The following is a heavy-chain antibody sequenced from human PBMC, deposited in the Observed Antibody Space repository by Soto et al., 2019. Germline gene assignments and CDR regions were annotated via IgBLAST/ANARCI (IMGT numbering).Heavy chain of an antibody. CDR1: GFTFGDYA. Sequence: GGSLRLSCTASGFTFGDYAMSWFRQAPGKGLEWVGFIRSKAYGGTTEYAASVKGRFTISRDDSKSIAYLQMNSLKTEDTAVYYCTRSPYSMAQPAFDIWGQGTMVTVSS. J-gene: IGHJ3*02. D-gene: IGHD3-10*01. CDR3: TRSPYSMAQPAFDI. CDR2: IRSKAYGGTT. V-gene: IGHV3-49*03.